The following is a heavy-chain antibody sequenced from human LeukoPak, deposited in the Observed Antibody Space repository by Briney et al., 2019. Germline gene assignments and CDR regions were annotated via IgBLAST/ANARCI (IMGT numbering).Heavy chain of an antibody. CDR2: MNPNSGNT. V-gene: IGHV1-8*01. CDR1: GYTFTSYV. CDR3: ARGRPKVYSSANWFDP. J-gene: IGHJ5*02. D-gene: IGHD6-25*01. Sequence: ASVKVSCKASGYTFTSYVINWVRQATGQGLEWMGWMNPNSGNTGYAQKFQGRVTMTRNTSISTAYMELSSLRSEDTAVYYCARGRPKVYSSANWFDPWGQGTLVTVSS.